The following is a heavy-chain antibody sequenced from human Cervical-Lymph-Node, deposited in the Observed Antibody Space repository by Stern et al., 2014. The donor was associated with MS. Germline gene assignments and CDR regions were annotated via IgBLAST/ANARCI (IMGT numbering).Heavy chain of an antibody. J-gene: IGHJ6*02. D-gene: IGHD2-2*01. CDR3: ARDTVPGAFYGMDV. V-gene: IGHV1-46*01. CDR1: GYTFTTYF. Sequence: VQLVQSGAEVKKPGASVKVSCKASGYTFTTYFMYWVRQAPGQGLEWMGIINPNVGAPYYAPKFQGRVTMTRDTSTSTVYMELSSLRSEDTATYYCARDTVPGAFYGMDVWGQGTTVTVSS. CDR2: INPNVGAP.